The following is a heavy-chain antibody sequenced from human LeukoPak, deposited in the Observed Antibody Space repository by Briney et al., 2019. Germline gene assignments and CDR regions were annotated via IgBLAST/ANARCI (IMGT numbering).Heavy chain of an antibody. D-gene: IGHD3-10*01. CDR3: AAAGITMVRGVIDAFGI. CDR1: GFTFTSSA. CDR2: IVVGSGNT. J-gene: IGHJ3*02. Sequence: GTSVKVSCKASGFTFTSSAMQWVRQARGQRLEWIGWIVVGSGNTNYAQKFQERVTITRGMSTSTAYMELSSLRSEDTAVYYCAAAGITMVRGVIDAFGIWGQGTMVTVSS. V-gene: IGHV1-58*02.